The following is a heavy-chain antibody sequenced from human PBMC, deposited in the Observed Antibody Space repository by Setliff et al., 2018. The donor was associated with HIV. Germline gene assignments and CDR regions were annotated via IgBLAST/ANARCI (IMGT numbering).Heavy chain of an antibody. V-gene: IGHV4-38-2*02. J-gene: IGHJ4*02. CDR3: ARGSTVWAFAH. CDR2: IYYSGST. D-gene: IGHD7-27*01. Sequence: PSETLSLTCTVSGYSISSGYYWGWIRQPPGKGLEWIGSIYYSGSTNYNPSLKSRVTISVDTSKNQFSLQLSSVTAADTAVYYCARGSTVWAFAHWGQGALVTVSS. CDR1: GYSISSGYY.